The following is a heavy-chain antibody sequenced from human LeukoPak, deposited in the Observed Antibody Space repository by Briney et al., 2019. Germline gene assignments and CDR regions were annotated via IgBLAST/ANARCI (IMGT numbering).Heavy chain of an antibody. CDR2: IYYSGST. Sequence: SETLSLTCTVPGGSISSSSYYWGWIRQPPGKGLEWIGSIYYSGSTYYNPSLKSRVTISVDTSKNQFSLKLSSVTAADTAVYYCARERNYYYYMDVWGKGTTVTVSS. CDR3: ARERNYYYYMDV. V-gene: IGHV4-39*02. CDR1: GGSISSSSYY. J-gene: IGHJ6*03.